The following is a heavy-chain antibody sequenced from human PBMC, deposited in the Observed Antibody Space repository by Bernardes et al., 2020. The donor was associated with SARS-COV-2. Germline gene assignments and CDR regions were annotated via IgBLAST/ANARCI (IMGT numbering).Heavy chain of an antibody. CDR3: ARSGTYPDAFDI. V-gene: IGHV1-69*13. Sequence: SVKVSCETSGNTFTSYAVIWVRQAPGQGLECMGGIISFFGTTNYAQNFQGRVTIAADESTSTVYMELSSLRSEDTAMYYCARSGTYPDAFDIWGQGTMVTVSS. CDR2: IISFFGTT. J-gene: IGHJ3*02. D-gene: IGHD1-26*01. CDR1: GNTFTSYA.